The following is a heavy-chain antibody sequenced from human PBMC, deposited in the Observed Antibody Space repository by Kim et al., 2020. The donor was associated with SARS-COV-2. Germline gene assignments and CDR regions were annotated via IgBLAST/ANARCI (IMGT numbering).Heavy chain of an antibody. CDR3: AKDYHEACGGDCYRRGYNWFDP. Sequence: GGSLRLSCAASGFTFSSYAMSWVRQAPGKGLEWVSAISGSGGSTYYADSVKGRFTISRDNSKNTLYLQMNSLRAEDTAVYYCAKDYHEACGGDCYRRGYNWFDPWGQGTLVTVSS. V-gene: IGHV3-23*01. CDR1: GFTFSSYA. D-gene: IGHD2-21*02. J-gene: IGHJ5*02. CDR2: ISGSGGST.